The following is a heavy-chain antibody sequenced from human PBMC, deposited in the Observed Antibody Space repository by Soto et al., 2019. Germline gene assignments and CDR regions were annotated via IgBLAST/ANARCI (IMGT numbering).Heavy chain of an antibody. V-gene: IGHV4-59*01. D-gene: IGHD3-22*01. CDR3: ARASYYYNSTGYYYSGFDN. J-gene: IGHJ4*02. CDR1: GDSISRYY. Sequence: SETLSLTCTVSGDSISRYYWSWIRQPPGKGLEWIGYIYYSGTTNYNPSLKSRVTISVDTSQSQFSLTLTAVTAADTTVYFCARASYYYNSTGYYYSGFDNWGQGTQVTVSS. CDR2: IYYSGTT.